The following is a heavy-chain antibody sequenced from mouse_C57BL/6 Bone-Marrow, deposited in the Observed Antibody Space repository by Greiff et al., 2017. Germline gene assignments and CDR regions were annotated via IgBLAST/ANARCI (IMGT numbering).Heavy chain of an antibody. D-gene: IGHD1-1*01. Sequence: QVQLKESGAELVKPGASVKLSCKASGYTFTSYWMQWVKQRPGQGLEWIGEIDPSDSYTNYNQKFKGKATLTVDTSSSTAYMQLSSLTSEDSAVYYCLYGSSSFDYWGQGTTLTVSS. CDR1: GYTFTSYW. CDR3: LYGSSSFDY. J-gene: IGHJ2*01. V-gene: IGHV1-50*01. CDR2: IDPSDSYT.